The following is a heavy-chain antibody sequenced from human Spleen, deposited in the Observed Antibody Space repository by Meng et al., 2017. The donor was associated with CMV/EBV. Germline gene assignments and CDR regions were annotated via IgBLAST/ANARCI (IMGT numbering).Heavy chain of an antibody. CDR1: GFSFSDYA. J-gene: IGHJ5*02. CDR3: AREGVVVPAAIS. D-gene: IGHD2-2*01. V-gene: IGHV3-21*01. CDR2: ISSSSSYI. Sequence: GESLKISCVASGFSFSDYAIHWVRQAPGKGLEWVSSISSSSSYIYYADSVKGRFTISRDNAKNSLYLQMNSLRAEDTAVYYCAREGVVVPAAISWGQGTLVTVSS.